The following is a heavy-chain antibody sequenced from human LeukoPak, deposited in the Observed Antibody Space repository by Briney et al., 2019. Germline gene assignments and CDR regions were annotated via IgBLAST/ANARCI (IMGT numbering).Heavy chain of an antibody. CDR2: STHSGRT. Sequence: SETLSLTCAVYDGSLSGYLWSWIRQPPGKGLEWIGESTHSGRTNYSPSLKSRVTVSVDTSKNQFSLKLSSVTAADTAVYYCARAGGPYYDFWSGQPGNWFDPWGQGTLVTVSS. V-gene: IGHV4-34*01. CDR3: ARAGGPYYDFWSGQPGNWFDP. CDR1: DGSLSGYL. J-gene: IGHJ5*02. D-gene: IGHD3-3*01.